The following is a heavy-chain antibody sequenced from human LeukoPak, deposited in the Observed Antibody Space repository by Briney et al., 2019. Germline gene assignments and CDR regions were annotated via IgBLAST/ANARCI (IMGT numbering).Heavy chain of an antibody. CDR2: ISYDGSEK. J-gene: IGHJ4*02. CDR3: ARGDFWSTRDPFDY. CDR1: GFTFSSYG. Sequence: HPGGSLRLTCAASGFTFSSYGMHWVRQAPGKGLEWVAVISYDGSEKFYADSVKGRFTISRDNSKNTLYLQMNSLRAEDTAVYYCARGDFWSTRDPFDYWGQGTLVTVSS. V-gene: IGHV3-30*03. D-gene: IGHD3-3*01.